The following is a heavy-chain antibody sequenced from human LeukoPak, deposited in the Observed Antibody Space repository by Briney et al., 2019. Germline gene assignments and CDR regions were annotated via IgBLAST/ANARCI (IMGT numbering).Heavy chain of an antibody. V-gene: IGHV3-48*04. Sequence: GGSLRLSCAASGFTFSSYSMNWVRQAPGKGLVWVSYISSSSSTIYYADSVKGRFTISRDNAKNSLYLQMHSLRAEDTAVYYCARDQGGGYSYGWQSFDYWGQGTLVTVSS. CDR1: GFTFSSYS. D-gene: IGHD5-18*01. J-gene: IGHJ4*02. CDR2: ISSSSSTI. CDR3: ARDQGGGYSYGWQSFDY.